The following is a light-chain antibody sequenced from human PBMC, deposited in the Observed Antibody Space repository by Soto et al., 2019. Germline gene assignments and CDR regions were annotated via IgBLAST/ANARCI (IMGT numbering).Light chain of an antibody. V-gene: IGKV3-11*01. J-gene: IGKJ1*01. Sequence: DIVLTHSPATLSLSPCERATLSFSASQSVSSYLAWYQQKPGQAPRLLIYDASNRATGIPARFSGSGSGTDFTLTISSLEPEDFAVYYCQQRSNWPPWTFGQGTKVDIK. CDR2: DAS. CDR3: QQRSNWPPWT. CDR1: QSVSSY.